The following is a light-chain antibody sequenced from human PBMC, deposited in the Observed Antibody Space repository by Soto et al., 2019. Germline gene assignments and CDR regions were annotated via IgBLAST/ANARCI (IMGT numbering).Light chain of an antibody. CDR2: GAS. CDR3: QQTYSFPHT. V-gene: IGKV1-12*01. Sequence: DVPMTQTPSSVSASVGDRVTITCRASERIGSWLAWYQQKPGKAPKLLIYGASNLQGDVPSRFSGSGSETDFALTISSLQPEDFATYYCQQTYSFPHTFGQGTKVEIK. CDR1: ERIGSW. J-gene: IGKJ2*01.